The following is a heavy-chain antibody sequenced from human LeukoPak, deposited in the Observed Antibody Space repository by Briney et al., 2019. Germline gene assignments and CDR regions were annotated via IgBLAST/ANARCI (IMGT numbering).Heavy chain of an antibody. CDR1: GGTFSSYA. Sequence: ASVRVSCKASGGTFSSYAISWVRQAPGQGLEWMGGIIPIFGTANYAQKFQGRVTITTDESTSTAYMELSSLRSEDTAVYYCARGYYYYYYYMDVWGKGTTVTVSS. V-gene: IGHV1-69*05. J-gene: IGHJ6*03. CDR2: IIPIFGTA. CDR3: ARGYYYYYYYMDV.